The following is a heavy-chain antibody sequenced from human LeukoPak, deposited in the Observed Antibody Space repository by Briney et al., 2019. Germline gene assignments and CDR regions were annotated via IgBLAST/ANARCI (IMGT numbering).Heavy chain of an antibody. CDR3: ARHTSSASGLVYYYGMDV. CDR2: IYPGDSDN. Sequence: GESLMISCKGSGYSFTSNWVGWVRQLPGKSLEGMGVIYPGDSDNRYSPSFQGQVTISADKSINTAYLQWSCLKASDTAMYYCARHTSSASGLVYYYGMDVWGQGTTVTVS. CDR1: GYSFTSNW. J-gene: IGHJ6*01. V-gene: IGHV5-51*01. D-gene: IGHD6-19*01.